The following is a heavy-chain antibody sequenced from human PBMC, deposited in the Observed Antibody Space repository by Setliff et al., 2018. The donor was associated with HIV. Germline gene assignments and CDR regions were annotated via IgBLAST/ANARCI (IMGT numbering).Heavy chain of an antibody. CDR2: IKNKADGGTT. D-gene: IGHD2-15*01. Sequence: GGSLRLFCAVSGFIFNTYSMNWVRQAPGKGLEWVGRIKNKADGGTTDYAAPVKGRFTISRDNSKNTLYLQKNSLRPEDTAVYYCARDGERVVIVAGSDYYYYMDVWGKGTTVTVSS. V-gene: IGHV3-15*01. J-gene: IGHJ6*03. CDR1: GFIFNTYS. CDR3: ARDGERVVIVAGSDYYYYMDV.